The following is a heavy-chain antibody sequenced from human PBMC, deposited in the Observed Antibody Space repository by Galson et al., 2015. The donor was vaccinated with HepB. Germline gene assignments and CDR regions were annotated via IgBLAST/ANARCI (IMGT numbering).Heavy chain of an antibody. Sequence: SETLSLTCTVSGGSIRNPNDYWAWIRQPPGKGLEWIGSIHYSGNTYYKPSLKSRVTISVDASKNRFSLKLTSMTAADTAVYFCARHESSDPYDFYNDDRVAVDIWGQGTLVTVSS. V-gene: IGHV4-39*01. CDR1: GGSIRNPNDY. CDR3: ARHESSDPYDFYNDDRVAVDI. D-gene: IGHD3-3*01. J-gene: IGHJ3*02. CDR2: IHYSGNT.